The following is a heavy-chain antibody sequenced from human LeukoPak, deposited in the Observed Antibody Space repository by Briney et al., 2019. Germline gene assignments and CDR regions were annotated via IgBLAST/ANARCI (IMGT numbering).Heavy chain of an antibody. CDR1: GYTFTSYD. V-gene: IGHV1-8*01. CDR3: ARGGDIVVVPAAIEDYYYYGMDV. J-gene: IGHJ6*02. CDR2: MNPNSGKT. Sequence: ASVKVSCKASGYTFTSYDINWVRQATGQGLEWMGWMNPNSGKTGYAQKFQGRVTMTRNTSISTAYMELSSLRSEDTAVYYCARGGDIVVVPAAIEDYYYYGMDVWGQGTTVTVSS. D-gene: IGHD2-2*02.